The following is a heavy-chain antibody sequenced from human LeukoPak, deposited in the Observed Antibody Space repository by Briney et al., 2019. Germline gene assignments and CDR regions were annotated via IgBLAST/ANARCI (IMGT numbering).Heavy chain of an antibody. D-gene: IGHD5-12*01. V-gene: IGHV1-69*13. CDR3: ASFPISYYYGMDV. CDR2: IIPIFGTA. Sequence: ASVKVSCKASGGTFSSYAISWVRQAPGQGLEWMGGIIPIFGTANYAQKFQGRVTITADESTSTAYMELSSLRSEDTAVYYCASFPISYYYGMDVWGQGTTVTVSS. J-gene: IGHJ6*02. CDR1: GGTFSSYA.